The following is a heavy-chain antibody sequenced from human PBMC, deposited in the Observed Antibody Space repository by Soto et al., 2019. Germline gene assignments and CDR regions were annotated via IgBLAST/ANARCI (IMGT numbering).Heavy chain of an antibody. V-gene: IGHV3-23*01. J-gene: IGHJ4*02. CDR1: GFTFSSKA. D-gene: IGHD1-1*01. Sequence: EVQLLESGGGLVQPGGSLRLSCEASGFTFSSKAMSWVRQPPGKGLEWVSAISGSGGSTYYADSVKGRFTISRDNSKNTLYLQMNSLRAEDTAVYYCANSIANWFDYWGQGTLVTVSS. CDR3: ANSIANWFDY. CDR2: ISGSGGST.